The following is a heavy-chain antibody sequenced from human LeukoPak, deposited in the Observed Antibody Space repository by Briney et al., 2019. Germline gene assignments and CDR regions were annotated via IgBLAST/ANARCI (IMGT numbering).Heavy chain of an antibody. J-gene: IGHJ6*03. CDR1: GFTVSSNY. CDR2: IYSGGST. V-gene: IGHV3-53*01. CDR3: ATSPIPARYYYYYMDV. Sequence: GGSLRLSCAASGFTVSSNYMSWVRQAPGKGLEWVSVIYSGGSTYYADSVKGRFTISRDNSKNTLYLQMNSLRAEDTAVYYCATSPIPARYYYYYMDVWGKGTTVTVSS.